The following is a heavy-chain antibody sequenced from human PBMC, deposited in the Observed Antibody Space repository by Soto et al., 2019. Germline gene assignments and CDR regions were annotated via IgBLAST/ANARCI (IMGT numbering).Heavy chain of an antibody. J-gene: IGHJ4*02. CDR1: GYTFTGHY. Sequence: SVKVSFKASGYTFTGHYIHWVRQAPEQGPEWMGEIGPESGATRYAQRFQGRVTMTRDMSITTVYMELNNLSPDDTAVYYCGRGRSGQIVVFYWGQGTPVTVSS. CDR2: IGPESGAT. V-gene: IGHV1-2*02. D-gene: IGHD1-26*01. CDR3: GRGRSGQIVVFY.